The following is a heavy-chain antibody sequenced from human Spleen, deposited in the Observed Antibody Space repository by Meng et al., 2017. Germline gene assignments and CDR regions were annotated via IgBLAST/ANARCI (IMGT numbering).Heavy chain of an antibody. CDR1: GGSFSGYY. J-gene: IGHJ4*02. V-gene: IGHV4-34*01. CDR3: ARGLPGEFFTVTTQTLDY. Sequence: QVQLQQWGAGLLKPSETLSLTCAVYGGSFSGYYWSWIRQPPGKGLEWIGEINHSGSTNYSPSLKSRVTISVDTSKNQFSLKLSSVTAADTAVYYCARGLPGEFFTVTTQTLDYWGQGTLVTVSS. D-gene: IGHD4-17*01. CDR2: INHSGST.